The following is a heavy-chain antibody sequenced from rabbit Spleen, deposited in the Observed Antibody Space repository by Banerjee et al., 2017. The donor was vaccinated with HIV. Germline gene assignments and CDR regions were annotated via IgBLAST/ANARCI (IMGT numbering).Heavy chain of an antibody. CDR1: GFSFSDRDV. Sequence: QEQLVESGGGMVKREGSLTLTCKASGFSFSDRDVMCWVRQAPGKGLQWIACINIVTGKSVYASWAKGRFIMSRTSSTTVTLQMTSLTAADTATYFCARDTGSSFSSYGMDLWGQGTLVTVS. V-gene: IGHV1S45*01. CDR3: ARDTGSSFSSYGMDL. CDR2: INIVTGKS. J-gene: IGHJ6*01. D-gene: IGHD8-1*01.